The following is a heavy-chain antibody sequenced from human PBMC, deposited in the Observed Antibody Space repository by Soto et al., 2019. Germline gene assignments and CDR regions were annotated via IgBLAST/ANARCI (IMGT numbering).Heavy chain of an antibody. Sequence: GGSLRLSCAASGFTFSSYWMHWVRQVPGKGLVWVSPISRDGSTTNYVDSVKGRFTVSRDNAKNTLYLQMNSLTVEDTAVYYCARGSGPTATPFDLWGQGTLVTVSS. CDR1: GFTFSSYW. V-gene: IGHV3-74*01. CDR2: ISRDGSTT. J-gene: IGHJ5*02. D-gene: IGHD1-1*01. CDR3: ARGSGPTATPFDL.